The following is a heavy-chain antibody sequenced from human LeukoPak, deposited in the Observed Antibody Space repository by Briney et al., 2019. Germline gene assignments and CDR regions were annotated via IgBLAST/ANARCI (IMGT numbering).Heavy chain of an antibody. J-gene: IGHJ6*02. CDR1: GFTFSSYA. D-gene: IGHD3-9*01. Sequence: PGGSLRLSCAASGFTFSSYAMSWVRQAPGKGLEWVSAISGSGGSTHYADSVKGRFTISRDNSKNTLYLQMNSLRTEDTAVYYCAKGLIILTGYDYGMDVWGQGTTVTVSS. CDR2: ISGSGGST. V-gene: IGHV3-23*01. CDR3: AKGLIILTGYDYGMDV.